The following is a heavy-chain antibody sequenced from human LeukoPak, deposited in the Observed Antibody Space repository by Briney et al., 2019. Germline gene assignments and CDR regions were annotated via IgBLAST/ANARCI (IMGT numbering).Heavy chain of an antibody. CDR1: GSTFSSYS. V-gene: IGHV3-48*04. D-gene: IGHD1-26*01. Sequence: PWGSLRLSCAASGSTFSSYSMNWVRQAPGKGLEWVSYISSSSSTIYYADSVKGRFTISRDNAKNSLYLQMNSLRAEDTAVYYCARAFALVGAPSCWGQGTLVTVSS. CDR3: ARAFALVGAPSC. CDR2: ISSSSSTI. J-gene: IGHJ4*02.